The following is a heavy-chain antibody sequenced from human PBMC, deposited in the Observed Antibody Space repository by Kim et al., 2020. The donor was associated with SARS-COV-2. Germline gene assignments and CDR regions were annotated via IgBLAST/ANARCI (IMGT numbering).Heavy chain of an antibody. J-gene: IGHJ4*02. CDR3: ARGGPSGYYYGSGEIEY. V-gene: IGHV1-46*01. Sequence: ASVKVSCKASGYTFTSYYMHWVRQAPGQGLEWMGIINPSGGSTSYAQKFQGRVTMTRDTSTSTVYMELSSLRSEDTGVYYCARGGPSGYYYGSGEIEYWGQGTLVTVSS. CDR2: INPSGGST. CDR1: GYTFTSYY. D-gene: IGHD3-10*01.